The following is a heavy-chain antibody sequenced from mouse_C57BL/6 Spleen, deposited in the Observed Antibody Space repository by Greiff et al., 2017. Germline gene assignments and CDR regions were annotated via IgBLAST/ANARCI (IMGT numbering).Heavy chain of an antibody. CDR2: INPSNGGT. CDR3: ARNGFYDGYYVFAY. J-gene: IGHJ3*01. CDR1: GYTFTSYW. V-gene: IGHV1-53*01. D-gene: IGHD2-3*01. Sequence: QVQLQQPGTELVKPGALVKLSCKASGYTFTSYWMHWVKQRPGQGLEWIGNINPSNGGTNYNEKFKSKATLTVDKSSSTAYMQLSSLTSEDSAVYYCARNGFYDGYYVFAYWGQGTLVTVSA.